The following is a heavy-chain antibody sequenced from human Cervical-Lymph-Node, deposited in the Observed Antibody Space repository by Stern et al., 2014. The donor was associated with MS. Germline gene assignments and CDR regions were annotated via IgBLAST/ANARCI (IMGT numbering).Heavy chain of an antibody. CDR2: VFLISGAV. D-gene: IGHD5-18*01. J-gene: IGHJ5*02. CDR3: ASERYTYYDDQRPPGGFDP. Sequence: QLVESGPEVKKPGTSVKVSCKASGITFSQSAVQWLRQARGQRPEWIGWVFLISGAVNYAPPFHERVTITRDMSTRTVYMELRSLKSEDTAVYYCASERYTYYDDQRPPGGFDPWGQGTLVTVSS. V-gene: IGHV1-58*01. CDR1: GITFSQSA.